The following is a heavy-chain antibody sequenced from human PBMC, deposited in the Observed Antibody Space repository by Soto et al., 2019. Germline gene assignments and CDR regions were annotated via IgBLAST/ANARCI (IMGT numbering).Heavy chain of an antibody. V-gene: IGHV1-18*01. Sequence: QVQLVQSGGEVKKPGASVKVSCKASGYTFTSYSISWVRQAPGQGLEWMGWINVYNGNTKYAQKFQCRVTLTTDTSTSTVYLELRSLSSDDTAVYYCARDGVAVTTGISGYWGQGTLVTVSS. CDR2: INVYNGNT. J-gene: IGHJ4*02. CDR1: GYTFTSYS. CDR3: ARDGVAVTTGISGY. D-gene: IGHD4-4*01.